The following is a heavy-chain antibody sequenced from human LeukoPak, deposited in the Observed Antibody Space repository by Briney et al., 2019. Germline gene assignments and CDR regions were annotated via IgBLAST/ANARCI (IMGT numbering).Heavy chain of an antibody. CDR3: SRDRGGGDIYFDY. V-gene: IGHV3-48*04. D-gene: IGHD2-21*02. Sequence: GGSLRLSCAASGFTFSSYSMNWVRQTPGKGLEWVSYIGTSSSIIYYADSVKGRFTISRDNAKNSLYLQMSSLGAEDTAIYYCSRDRGGGDIYFDYWGQGTLVTVSS. CDR2: IGTSSSII. J-gene: IGHJ4*02. CDR1: GFTFSSYS.